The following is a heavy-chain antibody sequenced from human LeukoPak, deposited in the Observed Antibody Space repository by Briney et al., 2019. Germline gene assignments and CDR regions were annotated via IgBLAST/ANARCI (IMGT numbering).Heavy chain of an antibody. J-gene: IGHJ4*02. CDR2: IYYSGST. CDR1: GGSISSYS. CDR3: ARVSAVAATYFFDY. D-gene: IGHD6-19*01. V-gene: IGHV4-59*01. Sequence: PSETLSLTCTVSGGSISSYSWSWIRQPPGKGLEWIGYIYYSGSTKYNPSLESRATISADTSKNEFSLNLRSVTAADTAVYYCARVSAVAATYFFDYWGQGTQVTVSS.